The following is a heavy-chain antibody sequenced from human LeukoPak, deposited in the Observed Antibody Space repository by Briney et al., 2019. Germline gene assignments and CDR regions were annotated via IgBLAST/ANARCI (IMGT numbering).Heavy chain of an antibody. J-gene: IGHJ4*02. Sequence: PSETLSLTCTVSGGSISSYYWSWTRQPPGKGLEWIGYIYYGGSTNYNPSLKSRVTISVDTSKNQSSLKLSSVTAADTAVYYCARERAGDYGSFDYWGQGTLVTVSS. V-gene: IGHV4-59*01. CDR2: IYYGGST. CDR3: ARERAGDYGSFDY. CDR1: GGSISSYY. D-gene: IGHD4-17*01.